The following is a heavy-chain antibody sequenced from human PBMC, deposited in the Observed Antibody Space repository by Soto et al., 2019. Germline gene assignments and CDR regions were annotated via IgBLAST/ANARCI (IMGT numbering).Heavy chain of an antibody. CDR1: GFTFSSYG. Sequence: GGSLRLSCAASGFTFSSYGMHWVRQAPGKGLEWVAVIWYDGSNKYYADSVKGRFTISRDNSKNTLYLQMNSLRAEDTAVYYCARDRGYSGYELVYGMDVWGQGTTVTVSS. D-gene: IGHD5-12*01. V-gene: IGHV3-33*01. CDR2: IWYDGSNK. CDR3: ARDRGYSGYELVYGMDV. J-gene: IGHJ6*02.